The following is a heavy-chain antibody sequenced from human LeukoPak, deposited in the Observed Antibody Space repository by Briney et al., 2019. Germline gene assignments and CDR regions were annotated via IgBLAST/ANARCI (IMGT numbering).Heavy chain of an antibody. Sequence: PGGSLRLSCAASGFTFSNYAMSWVRQVPEKGLEWVSAISGSGDATKYADSVKGRFTISRDKSKNTLHLQMNSLRAEDTAVYYCARDLIDPVLHRMEGGDYWGQGTLVTVSS. D-gene: IGHD3-10*01. CDR3: ARDLIDPVLHRMEGGDY. CDR1: GFTFSNYA. V-gene: IGHV3-23*01. J-gene: IGHJ4*02. CDR2: ISGSGDAT.